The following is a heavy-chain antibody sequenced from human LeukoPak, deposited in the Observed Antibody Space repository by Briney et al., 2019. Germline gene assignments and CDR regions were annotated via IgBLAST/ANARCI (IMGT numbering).Heavy chain of an antibody. V-gene: IGHV1-18*01. CDR2: ISPYNGNT. CDR1: GYTFTSYG. J-gene: IGHJ4*02. Sequence: ASVKVSCKASGYTFTSYGISWVRQAPGQGLEWMGWISPYNGNTNYAQKLQDRVTMTTDTSTTTAYMELRSLRSDDTAVYYCAGGSISSGWYGYWGQGTLVTVSS. CDR3: AGGSISSGWYGY. D-gene: IGHD6-19*01.